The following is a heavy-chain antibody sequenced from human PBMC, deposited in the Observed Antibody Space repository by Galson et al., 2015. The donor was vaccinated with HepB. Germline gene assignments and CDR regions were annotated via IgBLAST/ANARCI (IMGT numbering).Heavy chain of an antibody. V-gene: IGHV5-51*01. J-gene: IGHJ4*02. Sequence: QSGAEVKKPGESLKISCKGSGSSYWIGWVRQMPGKGLEWMGIIYPGDSDTRYSPSFQGQVTISADKSIGTAYLQWSSLKTSDTAMYYCARQGYHGSTYGGLDQWGQGTLVTVSS. D-gene: IGHD3-22*01. CDR3: ARQGYHGSTYGGLDQ. CDR2: IYPGDSDT. CDR1: GSSYW.